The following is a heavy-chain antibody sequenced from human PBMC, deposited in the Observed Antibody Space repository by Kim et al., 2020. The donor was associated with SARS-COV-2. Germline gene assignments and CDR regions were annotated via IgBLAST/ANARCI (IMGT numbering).Heavy chain of an antibody. J-gene: IGHJ4*02. CDR3: ARGFITGTTGGFDY. D-gene: IGHD1-7*01. Sequence: NPSLKSRVTISVDTSKNPFSLKLSSVTAADTAVYYCARGFITGTTGGFDYWGQGTLVTVSS. V-gene: IGHV4-31*02.